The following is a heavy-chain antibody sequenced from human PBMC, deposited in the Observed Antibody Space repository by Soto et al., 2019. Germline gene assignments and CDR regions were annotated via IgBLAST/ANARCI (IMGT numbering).Heavy chain of an antibody. CDR1: GYSFTSYW. V-gene: IGHV5-51*01. J-gene: IGHJ3*02. CDR3: ARHVSQDIVVVPAAPHDAFDI. Sequence: PGESLKISCKGSGYSFTSYWIGWVRQMPGKGLEWMGIIYPGDSDTRYSPSFQGQVTISADRYISTAYLQWSSLKASDAAMYYCARHVSQDIVVVPAAPHDAFDIWGQGTMVTVSS. D-gene: IGHD2-2*01. CDR2: IYPGDSDT.